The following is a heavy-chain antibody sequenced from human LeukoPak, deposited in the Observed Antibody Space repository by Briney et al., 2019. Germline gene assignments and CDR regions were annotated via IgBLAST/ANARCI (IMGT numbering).Heavy chain of an antibody. D-gene: IGHD4-23*01. Sequence: GESLKISCKGSGYTFSSYWIGWVRQMPGKGLEFMGIIYPGDSDTRYSPSFQGQVTLSADKSISTAYLQWSGLRASDTAMYYCARRDFGGNSYFDYWGQGTLVTVSS. V-gene: IGHV5-51*01. CDR2: IYPGDSDT. CDR1: GYTFSSYW. J-gene: IGHJ4*02. CDR3: ARRDFGGNSYFDY.